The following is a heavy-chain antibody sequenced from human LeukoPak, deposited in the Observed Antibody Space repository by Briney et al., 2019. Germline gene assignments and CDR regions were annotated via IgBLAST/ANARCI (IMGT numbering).Heavy chain of an antibody. CDR3: ARGWSIAARPVRSYYYYYMDV. D-gene: IGHD6-6*01. Sequence: SVKVSCKASGYTFTSYGISWVRQAPGQGLEWMGGIIPIFGTANYAQKFQGRVTITTDESTSTAYMELSSLRSEDTAVYYCARGWSIAARPVRSYYYYYMDVWGKGTTVTVSS. V-gene: IGHV1-69*05. CDR2: IIPIFGTA. CDR1: GYTFTSYG. J-gene: IGHJ6*03.